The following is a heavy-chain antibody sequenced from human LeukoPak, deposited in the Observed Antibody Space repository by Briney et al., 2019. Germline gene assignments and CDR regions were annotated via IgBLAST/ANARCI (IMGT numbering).Heavy chain of an antibody. CDR1: GFTFSDYA. J-gene: IGHJ4*02. CDR2: LSVNGDIT. D-gene: IGHD1-1*01. Sequence: GGSLRLSCAASGFTFSDYAMSWVRQAPGKGLEWVSGLSVNGDITYYADSVRGRFTIARDNSRATLSLQLHSLRAEDTAIYYRIRFHITFCPLQHYFAFWGRGTQVTVSS. CDR3: IRFHITFCPLQHYFAF. V-gene: IGHV3-23*01.